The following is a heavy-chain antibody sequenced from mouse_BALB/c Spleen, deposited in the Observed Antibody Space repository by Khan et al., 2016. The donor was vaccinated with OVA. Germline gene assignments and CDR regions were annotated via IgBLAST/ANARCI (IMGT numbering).Heavy chain of an antibody. CDR2: ISYSGNT. V-gene: IGHV3-2*02. D-gene: IGHD1-1*02. CDR3: ARVYGGDFDY. CDR1: GYSITSDYA. Sequence: QLVESGPGLVKPSQSLSLTCTVTGYSITSDYAWNWIWQFPGNKLEWMGFISYSGNTKYNPSLKSRFSITRDKSKNQFFLQLNSVTTEDTATYYCARVYGGDFDYWGQGTSLTVSS. J-gene: IGHJ2*02.